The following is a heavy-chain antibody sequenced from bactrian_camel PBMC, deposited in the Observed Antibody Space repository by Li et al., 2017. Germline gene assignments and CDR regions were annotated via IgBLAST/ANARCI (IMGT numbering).Heavy chain of an antibody. D-gene: IGHD7*01. CDR2: VSDGSA. Sequence: HVQLVESGGGSVQAGGSLRLSCTASGLVFDGFDMGWYRQAPGSECELVATVSDGSAYYGDSVRGRFTIAQDNAKTTAYLQMTSLKPEDSAMYFCAAGQTCGNWWKASEFGYWGQGTQVTVS. CDR1: GLVFDGFD. CDR3: AAGQTCGNWWKASEFGY. J-gene: IGHJ6*01. V-gene: IGHV3S55*01.